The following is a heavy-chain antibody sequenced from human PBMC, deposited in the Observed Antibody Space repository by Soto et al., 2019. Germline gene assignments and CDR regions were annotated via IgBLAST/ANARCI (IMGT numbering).Heavy chain of an antibody. CDR2: ISQSGNT. D-gene: IGHD6-6*01. J-gene: IGHJ4*02. CDR1: SGSFSGYY. CDR3: ARAPKVSGSSQTRPDF. V-gene: IGHV4-34*01. Sequence: HVQLHQWGAGLLKPSETLSLACSIYSGSFSGYYWSWIRQPPGKGLEWIGEISQSGNTNYSPSLKSRVTISIDTSKKQFSLNLASVSAADTAVYYCARAPKVSGSSQTRPDFWGQGTLVIVSS.